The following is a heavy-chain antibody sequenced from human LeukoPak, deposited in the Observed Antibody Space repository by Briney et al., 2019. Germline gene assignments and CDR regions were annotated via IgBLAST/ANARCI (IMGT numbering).Heavy chain of an antibody. D-gene: IGHD5/OR15-5a*01. J-gene: IGHJ4*02. Sequence: GASVKVSCKAPGYTFINYYLHWVRQAPGQGLVWMGQINPNTGSTNCAQMFQGRVTMTADTSTNTVYMELNSLTSDDTAVYYCARDLSGWGNSVYWGQGTLVTVSS. V-gene: IGHV1-46*01. CDR3: ARDLSGWGNSVY. CDR1: GYTFINYY. CDR2: INPNTGST.